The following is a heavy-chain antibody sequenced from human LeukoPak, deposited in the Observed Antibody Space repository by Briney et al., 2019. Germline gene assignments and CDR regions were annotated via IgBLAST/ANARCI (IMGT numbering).Heavy chain of an antibody. CDR2: IKQDGSEK. D-gene: IGHD3-16*02. Sequence: GGSLRLSCAASGFTFSSYWMSWVRQAPGKGLEWVANIKQDGSEKYYVDSVKGRFTISRDNAKNSLYLQMNSLRAEDTAVYYCARSYYDYVWGSYLEMGMTYYFDYWGQGTLVTVSS. J-gene: IGHJ4*02. CDR1: GFTFSSYW. CDR3: ARSYYDYVWGSYLEMGMTYYFDY. V-gene: IGHV3-7*01.